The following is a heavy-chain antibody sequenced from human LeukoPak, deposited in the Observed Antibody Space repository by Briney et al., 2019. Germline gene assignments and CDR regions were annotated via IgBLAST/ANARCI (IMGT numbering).Heavy chain of an antibody. Sequence: RPGGPLRLSCAASGFIFSDYYMNWVRQAPGKGLEWIASVSSRGTYIHYLDSVKGRFTISRDNAKDSLYLQMKSLRAEDTAVYYCAGNWNLGGMDVWGLGTTVTVSS. J-gene: IGHJ6*02. CDR2: VSSRGTYI. V-gene: IGHV3-21*01. CDR3: AGNWNLGGMDV. CDR1: GFIFSDYY. D-gene: IGHD1-1*01.